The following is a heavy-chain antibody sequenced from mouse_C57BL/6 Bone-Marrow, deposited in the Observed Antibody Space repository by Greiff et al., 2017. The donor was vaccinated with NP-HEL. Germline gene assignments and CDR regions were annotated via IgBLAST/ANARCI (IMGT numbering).Heavy chain of an antibody. V-gene: IGHV14-2*01. CDR3: ARILSYAMDY. CDR1: GFNIKDYY. CDR2: IDPEDGEI. Sequence: VQLQQSGAELVKPGASVKLSCTASGFNIKDYYMHWVKQRTEQGLEWIGRIDPEDGEIKYAPKFQGKATITADTSSNTAYLQLSSLTSEDTAVYYCARILSYAMDYWGQGTSVTVSS. J-gene: IGHJ4*01. D-gene: IGHD6-1*01.